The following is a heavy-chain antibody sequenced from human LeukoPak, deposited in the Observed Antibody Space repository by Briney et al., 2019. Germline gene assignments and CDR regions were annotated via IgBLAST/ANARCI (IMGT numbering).Heavy chain of an antibody. Sequence: SETLSLTCTVSGGSISSYYWSWIRQPAGKGLEWIGRIYTSGSTNYNPSLKSRVTISVDTSKNHFSLTLSSVTAADTAVYYCARFGGPHAFDIWGQGTMVTVSS. CDR3: ARFGGPHAFDI. D-gene: IGHD3-3*01. J-gene: IGHJ3*02. CDR2: IYTSGST. CDR1: GGSISSYY. V-gene: IGHV4-4*07.